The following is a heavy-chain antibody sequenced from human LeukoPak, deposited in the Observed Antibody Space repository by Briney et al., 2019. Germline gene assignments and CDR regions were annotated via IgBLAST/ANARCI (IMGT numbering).Heavy chain of an antibody. Sequence: GGSLRLSCAASGFTFSSYSMNWVRQAPGKGLEWVSSISSSSSYIYYADSVKGRFTISRDNAKNPLYLQMNSLRAEDAAVYYCARDGVIAPDYYYYGMDVWGQGTTVTVSS. CDR3: ARDGVIAPDYYYYGMDV. V-gene: IGHV3-21*01. CDR2: ISSSSSYI. CDR1: GFTFSSYS. J-gene: IGHJ6*02. D-gene: IGHD3-16*02.